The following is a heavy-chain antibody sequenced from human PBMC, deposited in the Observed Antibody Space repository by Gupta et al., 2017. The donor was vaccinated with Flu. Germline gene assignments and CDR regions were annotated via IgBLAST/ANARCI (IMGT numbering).Heavy chain of an antibody. CDR3: AREHLTVTPRTIDY. J-gene: IGHJ4*02. CDR2: IWDDGSNQ. CDR1: GFPFSTHA. Sequence: QVQLVESGGGVVRPGRSLRLSCAASGFPFSTHAMHWVRQAPGKGLEWVAAIWDDGSNQYYADSVKGRFTISRDNSKNTVFLQMNSLRAEDTAIYYCAREHLTVTPRTIDYWGQGTLVTVSS. D-gene: IGHD4-17*01. V-gene: IGHV3-33*01.